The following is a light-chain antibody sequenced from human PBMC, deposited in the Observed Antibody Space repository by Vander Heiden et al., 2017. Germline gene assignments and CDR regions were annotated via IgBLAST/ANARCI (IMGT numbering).Light chain of an antibody. V-gene: IGKV1-33*01. CDR2: DAS. Sequence: DIQMTPSPSSLSASVGDRVTITCQASQDISNYLNWYQQKPGKAPKLLIYDASNLETGVPSRFSGSGSGTDFTFTISSLQPKDIATYYCQQYDNLPLTFGGGTKVEIK. J-gene: IGKJ4*01. CDR1: QDISNY. CDR3: QQYDNLPLT.